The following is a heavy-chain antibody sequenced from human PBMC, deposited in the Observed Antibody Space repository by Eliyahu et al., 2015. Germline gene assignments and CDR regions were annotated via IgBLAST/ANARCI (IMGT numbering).Heavy chain of an antibody. CDR1: GFTFSPXW. Sequence: VQLVESGGGLVQPGGSLXLSCAASGFTFSPXWMSWVRQAPGKGPEWVANIKQDGSEKYYGNSVKGRFTIPRDNTRNSLYLQMDSLRAEDTAVYYCARDQSVGYSGAWFPYFDYWGQGTLITVSS. V-gene: IGHV3-7*01. J-gene: IGHJ4*02. D-gene: IGHD5-12*01. CDR2: IKQDGSEK. CDR3: ARDQSVGYSGAWFPYFDY.